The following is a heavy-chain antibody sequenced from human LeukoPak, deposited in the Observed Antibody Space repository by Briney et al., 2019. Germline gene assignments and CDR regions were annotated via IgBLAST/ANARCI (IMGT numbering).Heavy chain of an antibody. Sequence: GGSLRLSCAASGFTFSSYAMSWVRQAPGEGLEWVSTISGSGGSTYYADSVKGRFTISRDNSKNTLYLQMNSLRAEDTAVYYCAKSDSSGYSTFDYWGQGTLVTVSS. D-gene: IGHD3-22*01. J-gene: IGHJ4*02. CDR2: ISGSGGST. CDR1: GFTFSSYA. V-gene: IGHV3-23*01. CDR3: AKSDSSGYSTFDY.